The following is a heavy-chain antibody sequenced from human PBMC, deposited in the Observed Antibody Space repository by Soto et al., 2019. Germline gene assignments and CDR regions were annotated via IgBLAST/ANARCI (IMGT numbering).Heavy chain of an antibody. Sequence: GGSLRLSCAASGFTFDDYAMHWVRQAPGKGLEWVSGISWNSGSIGYADSVKGRFTISRDNAKNSLYLQMNSLRAEDTALYYCAKDPEYSSSWYFDYWGQGTLVTVSS. CDR1: GFTFDDYA. J-gene: IGHJ4*02. CDR2: ISWNSGSI. D-gene: IGHD6-13*01. CDR3: AKDPEYSSSWYFDY. V-gene: IGHV3-9*01.